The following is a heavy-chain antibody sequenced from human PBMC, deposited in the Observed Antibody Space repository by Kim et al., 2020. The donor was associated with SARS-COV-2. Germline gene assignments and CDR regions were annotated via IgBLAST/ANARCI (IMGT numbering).Heavy chain of an antibody. J-gene: IGHJ4*02. CDR3: ARLYYYGSGSYWGFDY. V-gene: IGHV7-4-1*02. Sequence: LKGRFVVSLDTSVSTAYLQISSLKAEDTAVYYCARLYYYGSGSYWGFDYWGQGTLVTVSS. D-gene: IGHD3-10*01.